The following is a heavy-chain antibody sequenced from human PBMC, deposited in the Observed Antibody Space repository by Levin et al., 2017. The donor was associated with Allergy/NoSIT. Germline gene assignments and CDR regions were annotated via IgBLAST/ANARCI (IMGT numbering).Heavy chain of an antibody. CDR2: IYWDDDK. CDR1: GFSLNPSAVG. Sequence: SGPTLVKPTQTLTLTCTFSGFSLNPSAVGVGWIRQPPGKALEWLALIYWDDDKRYSSSLENRLTITKDTSKKQVVLIMTNMDPVDTATYYCAHTYYGAGLGAFDIWGQGTMVTVSS. CDR3: AHTYYGAGLGAFDI. J-gene: IGHJ3*02. V-gene: IGHV2-5*02. D-gene: IGHD3-10*01.